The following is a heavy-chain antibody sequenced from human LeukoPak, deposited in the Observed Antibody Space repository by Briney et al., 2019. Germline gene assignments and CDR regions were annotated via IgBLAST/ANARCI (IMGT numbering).Heavy chain of an antibody. D-gene: IGHD6-6*01. CDR1: GYTFTSYG. J-gene: IGHJ4*02. CDR3: ARGERHLGNIAARRRPFDY. CDR2: ISAYNGNT. V-gene: IGHV1-18*01. Sequence: ASVKVSCKASGYTFTSYGISWVRQAPGQGLEWMGWISAYNGNTNYAQKLQGRVTMTTDTSTSTAYMELRSLRSDDTAVYYCARGERHLGNIAARRRPFDYWGQGTLVTVSS.